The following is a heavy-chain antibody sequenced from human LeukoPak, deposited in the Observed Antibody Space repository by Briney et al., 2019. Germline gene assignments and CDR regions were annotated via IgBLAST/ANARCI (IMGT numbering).Heavy chain of an antibody. J-gene: IGHJ3*02. Sequence: ASVKVSCKASGYTFTGYYMHWVRQAPGQGLEWMGWINPNSGGTTYAQKFQGRVTMTRDTSISTAYMELSRLRSDDTAVYYCARSLGPNAFDIWGQGTMVTVSS. CDR1: GYTFTGYY. CDR3: ARSLGPNAFDI. V-gene: IGHV1-2*02. CDR2: INPNSGGT.